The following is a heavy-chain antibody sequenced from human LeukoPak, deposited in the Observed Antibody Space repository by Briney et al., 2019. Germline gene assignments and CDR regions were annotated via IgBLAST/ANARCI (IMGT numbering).Heavy chain of an antibody. CDR3: ARDTGLKVAAAGTGTFGFDY. D-gene: IGHD6-13*01. J-gene: IGHJ4*02. CDR2: INTNTGNP. CDR1: GYTFTSYA. Sequence: ASVKVSCKASGYTFTSYATNWVRQAPGQGLEWMGWINTNTGNPTYAQGFTGRFVFSLDTSVSTAYLQISSLKAEDTAVYYCARDTGLKVAAAGTGTFGFDYWGQGTLVTVSS. V-gene: IGHV7-4-1*02.